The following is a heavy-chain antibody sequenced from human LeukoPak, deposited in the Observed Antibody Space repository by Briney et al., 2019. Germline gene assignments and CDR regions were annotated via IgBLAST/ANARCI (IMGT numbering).Heavy chain of an antibody. CDR3: ARDPGVRWLVGFDY. J-gene: IGHJ4*02. V-gene: IGHV3-33*01. Sequence: GRSLRLSCATSGFNVSNYGMHWVRQAPGKGLEWVAVKWYDGSNKYYADSVKGRFTISRDNSKNTLYLQMDSLRAEDTAVYYCARDPGVRWLVGFDYWGQGTLVT. CDR2: KWYDGSNK. CDR1: GFNVSNYG. D-gene: IGHD6-19*01.